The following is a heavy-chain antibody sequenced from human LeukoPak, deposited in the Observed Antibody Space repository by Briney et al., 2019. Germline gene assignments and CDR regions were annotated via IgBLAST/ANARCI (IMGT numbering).Heavy chain of an antibody. CDR1: GFTFSSYG. CDR2: ISGSGGST. V-gene: IGHV3-23*01. D-gene: IGHD1-7*01. Sequence: GGSLRLSCAASGFTFSSYGMSWVRQAPGKGLEWASAISGSGGSTYYADSVKGRFTISRDNSKNTLYLQMNSLRAEDTAVYYCATVDRYNWNYDRWGQGTLVTVSS. CDR3: ATVDRYNWNYDR. J-gene: IGHJ4*02.